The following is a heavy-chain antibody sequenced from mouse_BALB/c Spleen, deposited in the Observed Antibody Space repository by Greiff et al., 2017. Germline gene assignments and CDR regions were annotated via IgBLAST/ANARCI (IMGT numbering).Heavy chain of an antibody. CDR2: INPSNGRT. CDR3: ARHDYEDY. V-gene: IGHV1S81*02. D-gene: IGHD2-4*01. CDR1: GYTFTSYW. Sequence: QVQLQQPGAELVKPGASVKLSCKASGYTFTSYWMHWVKQRPGQGLEWIGEINPSNGRTNYNEKFKSKATLTVDKSSSTAYMQLSSLTSEDSAVYYCARHDYEDYWGQGTTLTVSS. J-gene: IGHJ2*01.